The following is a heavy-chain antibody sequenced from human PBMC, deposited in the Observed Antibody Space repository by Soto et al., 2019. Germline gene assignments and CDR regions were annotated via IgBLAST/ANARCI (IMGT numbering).Heavy chain of an antibody. V-gene: IGHV4-59*01. D-gene: IGHD6-13*01. CDR1: GVSISSYY. CDR2: IYYSGST. Sequence: SETLSLTCTVSGVSISSYYLSWIRQPPGKGLEWIGYIYYSGSTNYNPSLKSRVTISVDTSKNQFSLKLSSVTAADTAVYYCARRDSSSWYFWFDPWGQGTLVNVSS. J-gene: IGHJ5*02. CDR3: ARRDSSSWYFWFDP.